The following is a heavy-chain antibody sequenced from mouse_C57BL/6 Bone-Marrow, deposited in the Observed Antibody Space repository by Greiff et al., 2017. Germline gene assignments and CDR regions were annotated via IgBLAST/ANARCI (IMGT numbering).Heavy chain of an antibody. J-gene: IGHJ3*01. D-gene: IGHD2-12*01. CDR2: ISYDGSN. V-gene: IGHV3-6*01. CDR1: GYSITSGYY. Sequence: DVKLQESGPGLVKPSQSLSLTCSVTGYSITSGYYWNWIRQFPGNKLEWMGYISYDGSNNYNPSLKNRISITHDTSKNQFFLKLNSVTTEDTATYYCARGRLYWFAYWGQGTLVTVSA. CDR3: ARGRLYWFAY.